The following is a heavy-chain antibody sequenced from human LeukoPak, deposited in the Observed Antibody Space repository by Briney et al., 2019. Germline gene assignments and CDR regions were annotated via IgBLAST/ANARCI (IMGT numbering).Heavy chain of an antibody. D-gene: IGHD6-19*01. Sequence: GGSLRLSCVASGFTFRLYAMNWVRQAPGKGLEWVSSISGGDANTYYADSVKGRFTLSRDNSKSTVYLQMSSLRAEDTAVYYCAKDLPGSGWASHYWGQGTLVTVSS. CDR1: GFTFRLYA. CDR3: AKDLPGSGWASHY. CDR2: ISGGDANT. V-gene: IGHV3-23*01. J-gene: IGHJ4*02.